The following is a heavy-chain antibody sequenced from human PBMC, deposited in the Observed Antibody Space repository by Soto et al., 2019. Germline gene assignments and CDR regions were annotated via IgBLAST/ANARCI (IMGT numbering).Heavy chain of an antibody. CDR1: GFTFSYYE. Sequence: GGSLRLSCAGSGFTFSYYEMNWVRQAPGKGLEWIAYISSSGTTIYYADSVRGRFTISRDNAKNSLFLQMNSLRAEDTAVYYCARVSVVREIIIGSFDYWGQGTPVTVSS. V-gene: IGHV3-48*03. CDR2: ISSSGTTI. J-gene: IGHJ4*02. CDR3: ARVSVVREIIIGSFDY. D-gene: IGHD3-10*01.